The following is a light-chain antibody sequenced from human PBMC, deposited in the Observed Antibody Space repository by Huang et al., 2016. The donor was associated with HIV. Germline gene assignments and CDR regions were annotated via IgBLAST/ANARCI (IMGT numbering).Light chain of an antibody. V-gene: IGKV1-5*03. CDR3: QQYNSLAWT. CDR1: QSISSW. CDR2: RAS. Sequence: DIQMTQSPSTLSASVGDRVTITCRASQSISSWLAWYQQKPGKAPNLLIYRASSLERGVPSRFSVSGSGTEFTLTISSLQPDDFATYYCQQYNSLAWTFGQGTKVEIK. J-gene: IGKJ1*01.